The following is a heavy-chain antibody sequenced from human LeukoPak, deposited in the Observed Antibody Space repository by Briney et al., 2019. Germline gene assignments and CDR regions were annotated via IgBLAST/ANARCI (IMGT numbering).Heavy chain of an antibody. D-gene: IGHD3-22*01. CDR1: GFTFSTFA. Sequence: GGSLRLSCAASGFTFSTFAMSWVRQTPGKGLEWVSAISSSDYTYYTDSVKGRFTISRDNSKNMLFLQMNSLRADDTAVYYCVKEVDSPGFPDAFDVWGQGTLVTVSS. CDR3: VKEVDSPGFPDAFDV. J-gene: IGHJ3*01. CDR2: ISSSDYT. V-gene: IGHV3-23*01.